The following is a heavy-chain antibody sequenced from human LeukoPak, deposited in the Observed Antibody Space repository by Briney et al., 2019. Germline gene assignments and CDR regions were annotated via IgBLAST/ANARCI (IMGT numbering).Heavy chain of an antibody. Sequence: PGGSLRLSCAASGFTFSSYAMHWVRQAPGKGLEWVAVISYDGSNKYYADSVKGRFTISRDNSKNTLYLQMNSLRAEDTAVYYCARGRDSSSSLAFDYWGQGTLVTVSS. V-gene: IGHV3-30-3*01. D-gene: IGHD6-6*01. CDR3: ARGRDSSSSLAFDY. J-gene: IGHJ4*02. CDR1: GFTFSSYA. CDR2: ISYDGSNK.